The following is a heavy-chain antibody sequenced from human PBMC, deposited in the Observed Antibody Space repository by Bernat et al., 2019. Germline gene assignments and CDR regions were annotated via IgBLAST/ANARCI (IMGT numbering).Heavy chain of an antibody. CDR2: ISGSGDAT. J-gene: IGHJ5*02. Sequence: EVQLLESGGGLVQPGGSLRISCEASGFSFSSYAMSWVRQAPGKGLEWVSSISGSGDATYYADSVKGRFTVSRDNSKNTLYLQMNSLRVDDTAVYYCARDVRGSGNYGWFDLWGQGTLVTVST. V-gene: IGHV3-23*01. CDR3: ARDVRGSGNYGWFDL. CDR1: GFSFSSYA. D-gene: IGHD3-10*01.